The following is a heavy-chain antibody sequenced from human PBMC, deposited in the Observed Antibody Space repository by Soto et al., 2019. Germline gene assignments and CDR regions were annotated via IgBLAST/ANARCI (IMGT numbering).Heavy chain of an antibody. CDR2: IYKGGSI. Sequence: SETLSLTCRVSGGSISNDYWTWIRQPPGKGLEWIGYIYKGGSINYNPSLKSRVTISVDTSNNRFSLKLSSVTAADTAVYYCARAYYDRSGYAVDPWGQGTLVIVSS. V-gene: IGHV4-4*09. CDR3: ARAYYDRSGYAVDP. CDR1: GGSISNDY. D-gene: IGHD3-22*01. J-gene: IGHJ5*02.